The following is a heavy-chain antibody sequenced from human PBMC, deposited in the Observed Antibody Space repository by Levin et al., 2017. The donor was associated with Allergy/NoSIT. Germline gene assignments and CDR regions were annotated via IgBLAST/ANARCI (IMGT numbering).Heavy chain of an antibody. CDR1: GFTFSSYT. D-gene: IGHD1-26*01. V-gene: IGHV3-23*01. CDR2: MRYSGDTT. CDR3: AKGLYSGSPYRAFDM. J-gene: IGHJ3*02. Sequence: PGGSLRLSCAASGFTFSSYTMTWVRQAPGKGLDWVSTMRYSGDTTHYADSVKGRFTISRDSSKDTLFLQMNSLRADDTAVYYCAKGLYSGSPYRAFDMWGQGTMVTVSS.